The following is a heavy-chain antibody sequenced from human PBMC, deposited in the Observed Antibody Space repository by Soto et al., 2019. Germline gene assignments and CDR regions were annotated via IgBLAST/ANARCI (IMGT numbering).Heavy chain of an antibody. V-gene: IGHV5-51*01. CDR1: GYSFTSYW. CDR2: IYPDDSDT. CDR3: ARHESNKHTHGVYTWFDP. J-gene: IGHJ5*02. D-gene: IGHD3-16*01. Sequence: GESLKISCKGSGYSFTSYWIGWVRQMPGKGLEWMGIIYPDDSDTRYSPSFQGQVSISVDKSISTAYLQWSSLKASDSAIYYCARHESNKHTHGVYTWFDPWGQGTLVTVSS.